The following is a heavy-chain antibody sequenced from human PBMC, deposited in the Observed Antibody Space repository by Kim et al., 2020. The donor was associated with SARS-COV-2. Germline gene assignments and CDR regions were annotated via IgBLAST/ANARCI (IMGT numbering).Heavy chain of an antibody. D-gene: IGHD3-9*01. V-gene: IGHV4-4*02. CDR3: ARELVRYFDSYYYYYGMDV. Sequence: SETLSLTCAVSGGSISSSNWWSWVRQPPGKGLEWIGEIYHSGSTNYNPSLKSRVTISVDKSKNQFSLKLSSVTAADTAVYYCARELVRYFDSYYYYYGMDVWGQGTTVTVS. J-gene: IGHJ6*02. CDR1: GGSISSSNW. CDR2: IYHSGST.